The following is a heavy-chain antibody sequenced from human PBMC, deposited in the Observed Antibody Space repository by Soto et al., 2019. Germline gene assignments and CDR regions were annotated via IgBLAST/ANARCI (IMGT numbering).Heavy chain of an antibody. V-gene: IGHV1-69*08. Sequence: QVQLVQSGAEVKKPGSSVKVSCKASGGTFSSYTISWVRQAPGQGLEWMGRIIPFLGIANYAQKFQGRVTITADKSTSTAYMELSSLRSEDTAVYYCAREGLEDSDYWGQGTLVTVSS. CDR1: GGTFSSYT. J-gene: IGHJ4*02. D-gene: IGHD3-22*01. CDR2: IIPFLGIA. CDR3: AREGLEDSDY.